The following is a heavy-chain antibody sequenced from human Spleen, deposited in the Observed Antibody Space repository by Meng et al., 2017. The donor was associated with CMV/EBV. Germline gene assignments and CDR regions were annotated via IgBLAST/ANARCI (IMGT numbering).Heavy chain of an antibody. CDR3: ARAGSANWGYFDY. V-gene: IGHV3-7*01. D-gene: IGHD7-27*01. CDR2: IKQDGSEK. J-gene: IGHJ4*02. CDR1: GFTFSTYA. Sequence: GESLKISCAASGFTFSTYAMHWVRQAPGKGLEWVAIIKQDGSEKYYVDSVKGRFTISRDNAKNSLYLQMNSLRTEDTTVYYCARAGSANWGYFDYWGQGTLVTVSS.